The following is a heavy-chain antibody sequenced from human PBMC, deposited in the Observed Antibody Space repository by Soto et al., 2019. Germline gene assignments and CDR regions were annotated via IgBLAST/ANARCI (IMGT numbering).Heavy chain of an antibody. Sequence: SETLSLTCTVSGGSISNVYYTWIRQPPGKGLEWIGQIFYSGGTNYNPSLKSRVTISLDTSRNQFSLKLTSVTAADTAVYYCAAMRRRLVLRPEYWGQGTLVTVSS. V-gene: IGHV4-59*03. CDR2: IFYSGGT. CDR3: AAMRRRLVLRPEY. CDR1: GGSISNVY. J-gene: IGHJ4*01. D-gene: IGHD6-19*01.